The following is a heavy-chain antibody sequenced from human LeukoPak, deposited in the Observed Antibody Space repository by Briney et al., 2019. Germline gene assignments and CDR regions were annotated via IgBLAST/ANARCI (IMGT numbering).Heavy chain of an antibody. CDR1: GGTFSNYA. J-gene: IGHJ4*02. V-gene: IGHV1-69*13. CDR2: IIPIFGTA. CDR3: ARGDSAYDLFGHIDY. D-gene: IGHD5-12*01. Sequence: SVKVSCKASGGTFSNYAISWVRQAPGQGLEWMGGIIPIFGTANYAQKFQGRVTITADESTSTAYMEQSSLRSEDTAVYYCARGDSAYDLFGHIDYWGQGTLVTVSS.